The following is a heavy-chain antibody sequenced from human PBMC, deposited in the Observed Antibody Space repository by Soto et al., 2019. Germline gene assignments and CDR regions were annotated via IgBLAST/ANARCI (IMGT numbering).Heavy chain of an antibody. V-gene: IGHV3-7*05. D-gene: IGHD2-2*01. CDR3: ARIPWDCSSASCYHYGLDV. J-gene: IGHJ6*04. Sequence: TGGSLRLSCAASGFSFSSYWMSWVRQAPGKGLEWVANIKQDGSEEYYVDSVKGRFTISRDNAKNSLYLQVNSLRAEDTAVYYCARIPWDCSSASCYHYGLDVWGKGTTVTVSS. CDR1: GFSFSSYW. CDR2: IKQDGSEE.